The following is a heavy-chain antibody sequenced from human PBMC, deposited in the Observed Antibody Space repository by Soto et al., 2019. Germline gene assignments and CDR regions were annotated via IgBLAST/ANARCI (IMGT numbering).Heavy chain of an antibody. Sequence: QVQLMESGGDLVKPGGSLRLSCAASGFAFSDSYMSWIRQAPGKGLEFISSISSFANTINYADSVKGRFTISRDNAKNTVYLQMNRLRAEDTAVYYGARVVPGTGKIDYWGQGNLVTVSS. J-gene: IGHJ4*02. CDR1: GFAFSDSY. CDR3: ARVVPGTGKIDY. V-gene: IGHV3-11*01. CDR2: ISSFANTI. D-gene: IGHD2-21*01.